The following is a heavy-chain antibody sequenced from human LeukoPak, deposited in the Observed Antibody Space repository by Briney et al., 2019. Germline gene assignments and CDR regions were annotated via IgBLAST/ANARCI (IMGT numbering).Heavy chain of an antibody. CDR1: GYTFTSYY. CDR3: ARGLTIRQWRTMKYYFDY. D-gene: IGHD6-19*01. J-gene: IGHJ4*02. V-gene: IGHV1-46*01. CDR2: INPSGGST. Sequence: GASVKVSCKASGYTFTSYYMHWVRQAPGQGLEWMGIINPSGGSTSYAQKFQGRVTMTRDTSTSTVYMELSSLRSEDTAVYYCARGLTIRQWRTMKYYFDYWGQGTLVTVSS.